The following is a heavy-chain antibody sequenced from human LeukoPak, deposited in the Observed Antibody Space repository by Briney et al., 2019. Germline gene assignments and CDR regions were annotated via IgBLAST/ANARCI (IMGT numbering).Heavy chain of an antibody. CDR1: GFTFSSYG. CDR3: AHCYGSGSYYKGGDAFDI. J-gene: IGHJ3*02. V-gene: IGHV3-30*02. D-gene: IGHD3-10*01. Sequence: GGSLRLSCAASGFTFSSYGMHWVRQAPGKGLEWVAFIRYDGSNKYYADSVKGRFTISRDNSKNILYLQMNSLRAEDTAVYCCAHCYGSGSYYKGGDAFDIWGQGTMVTVSS. CDR2: IRYDGSNK.